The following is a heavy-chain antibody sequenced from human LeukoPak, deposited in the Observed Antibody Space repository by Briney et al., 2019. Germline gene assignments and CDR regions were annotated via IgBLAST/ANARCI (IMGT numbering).Heavy chain of an antibody. Sequence: GASVKVSCKASGYTFTSYAMNWVRQAPGQGLEWMGWINTNTGNPTYAQGFTGRFVFSLDTSVSTAYLQISSLKAEDTAVYYCARGVGYYYDSSGYVYYFDYWGQGTLVTVSS. CDR3: ARGVGYYYDSSGYVYYFDY. D-gene: IGHD3-22*01. V-gene: IGHV7-4-1*02. CDR2: INTNTGNP. J-gene: IGHJ4*02. CDR1: GYTFTSYA.